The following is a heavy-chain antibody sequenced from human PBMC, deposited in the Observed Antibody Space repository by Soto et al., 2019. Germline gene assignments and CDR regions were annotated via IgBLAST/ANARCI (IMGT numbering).Heavy chain of an antibody. V-gene: IGHV1-58*01. D-gene: IGHD2-15*01. Sequence: SVKVSCKASGFTFTSSAVQWVRQARGQRLERIGWIVVGSVNTNYAQKFQERVTITRDMSTSTAYMELSSLRSEDTAVYYCLACSGGSCYSLSCYYYYGMDVWGQGTTVTVSS. J-gene: IGHJ6*02. CDR2: IVVGSVNT. CDR3: LACSGGSCYSLSCYYYYGMDV. CDR1: GFTFTSSA.